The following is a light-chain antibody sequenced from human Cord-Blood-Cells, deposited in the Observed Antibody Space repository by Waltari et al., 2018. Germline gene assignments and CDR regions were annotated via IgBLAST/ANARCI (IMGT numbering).Light chain of an antibody. J-gene: IGKJ2*01. CDR2: GAS. V-gene: IGKV3-20*01. CDR3: QQYGSSYT. Sequence: IVLTQSPVPLSLSPGERATLSCRASQSVSSSYLAWYQQKPGQAPRLLIYGASSSATGIPDRFSGSGSGTDFTLTISRLEPEDFAVYYCQQYGSSYTFGQGTKLEIK. CDR1: QSVSSSY.